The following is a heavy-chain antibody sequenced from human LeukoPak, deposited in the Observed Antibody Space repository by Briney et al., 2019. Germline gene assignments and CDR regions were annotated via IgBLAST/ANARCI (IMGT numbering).Heavy chain of an antibody. V-gene: IGHV3-33*06. CDR3: AKADLGIEYFDY. D-gene: IGHD7-27*01. J-gene: IGHJ4*02. CDR1: VLTVSSNN. CDR2: ICYGGSNK. Sequence: GGSISLSGAASVLTVSSNNLSWGRAPPGKRLGVAVICYGGSNKYYADSVKGRFTISRDNSRNTLYLQMNSLRAEDTAVYYCAKADLGIEYFDYWGQGTLVTVSS.